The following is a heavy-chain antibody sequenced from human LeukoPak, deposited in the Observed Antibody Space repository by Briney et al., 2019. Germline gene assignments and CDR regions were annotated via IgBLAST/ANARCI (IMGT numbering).Heavy chain of an antibody. Sequence: GGSLRLSCVASGFPFSSYWMTWVRQAPGKGLEWVAVTSSDLNVKLYADSVKGRFTISRDNSRSTLYLQMNSLRPEDTAIYYCAREGYYGSGSPPSLYFDYWGQGTLVTVSS. D-gene: IGHD3-10*01. J-gene: IGHJ4*02. V-gene: IGHV3-30*03. CDR2: TSSDLNVK. CDR3: AREGYYGSGSPPSLYFDY. CDR1: GFPFSSYW.